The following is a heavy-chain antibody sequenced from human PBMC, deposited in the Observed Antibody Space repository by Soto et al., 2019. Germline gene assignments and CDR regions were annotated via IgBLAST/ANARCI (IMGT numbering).Heavy chain of an antibody. CDR3: AKDAVATVTTLGVNWFDP. J-gene: IGHJ5*02. D-gene: IGHD4-17*01. V-gene: IGHV3-23*01. Sequence: EVQLLESGGGLVQPGGSLRLSCAASGFTFSSYAMSWVRQAPGKGLEWVSAISGSGGSTYYADSVKGRFTISRDNSKNTLYLQMNGLRAEDTAVYYCAKDAVATVTTLGVNWFDPWGQGTLVTVSS. CDR1: GFTFSSYA. CDR2: ISGSGGST.